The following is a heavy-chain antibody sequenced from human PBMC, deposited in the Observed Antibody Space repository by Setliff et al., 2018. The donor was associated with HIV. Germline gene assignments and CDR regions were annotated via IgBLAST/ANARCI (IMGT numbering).Heavy chain of an antibody. D-gene: IGHD1-26*01. J-gene: IGHJ4*02. CDR1: GGSVTSRSFY. CDR2: LYYTGTT. Sequence: SETLSLTCSVSGGSVTSRSFYWVWIRQPPGKGLEWVGSLYYTGTTYYNPSLKSRVTMSLDTSENQFSLRVNSVTAADTAVYYCARLRELLRGFSYFYFWCRGILVTVSS. CDR3: ARLRELLRGFSYFYF. V-gene: IGHV4-39*01.